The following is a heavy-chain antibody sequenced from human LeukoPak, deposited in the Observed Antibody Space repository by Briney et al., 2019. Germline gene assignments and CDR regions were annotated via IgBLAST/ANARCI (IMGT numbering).Heavy chain of an antibody. J-gene: IGHJ4*02. CDR2: IYYTGST. CDR1: GGSISSYN. V-gene: IGHV4-59*01. D-gene: IGHD6-19*01. Sequence: PSETLSLTRTVSGGSISSYNWNWIRQSPGKGLEWIGNIYYTGSTNYNPSFKGRVTISVDTSKNQFSLRLTSVTAADTAVFYCARGASGWYWLDYWGRGTLVTVSS. CDR3: ARGASGWYWLDY.